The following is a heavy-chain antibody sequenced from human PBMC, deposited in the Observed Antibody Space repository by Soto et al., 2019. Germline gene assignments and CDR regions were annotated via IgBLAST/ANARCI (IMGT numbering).Heavy chain of an antibody. V-gene: IGHV1-69*13. J-gene: IGHJ6*02. CDR1: GGTFSSYA. Sequence: SVKVSCKASGGTFSSYAISWVRQAPGQGLEWMGGIIPIFGTANYAQKFQGRVTITADESTSTAYMELSSLRSDDTAVYYCARLKWDYDSSGYYYPGRNGGYYYGMDVWGQGTTVTVS. CDR2: IIPIFGTA. CDR3: ARLKWDYDSSGYYYPGRNGGYYYGMDV. D-gene: IGHD3-22*01.